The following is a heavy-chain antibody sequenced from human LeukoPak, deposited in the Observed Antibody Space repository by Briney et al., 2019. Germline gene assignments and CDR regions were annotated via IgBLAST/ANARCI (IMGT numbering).Heavy chain of an antibody. CDR2: ISQSSDRI. CDR1: GFTFSSYS. D-gene: IGHD2-2*01. J-gene: IGHJ4*02. Sequence: GGSLRLSCAASGFTFSSYSMNWFRQAPGKGLEWFSYISQSSDRIYHADSVKGRFTISRDNAKNSLYLQMDSLRVEDTAVYYCARDLLNDEGSSYFFDQWGQGTLVTVAS. V-gene: IGHV3-48*04. CDR3: ARDLLNDEGSSYFFDQ.